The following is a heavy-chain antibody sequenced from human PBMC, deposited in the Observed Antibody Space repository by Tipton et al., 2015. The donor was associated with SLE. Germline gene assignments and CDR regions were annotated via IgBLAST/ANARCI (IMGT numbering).Heavy chain of an antibody. J-gene: IGHJ4*02. CDR1: GGSISSHY. CDR3: ARQGSGGWLDY. Sequence: TLSLTCTVSGGSISSHYWSWIRQPPGKGLEWIGDIYYSGSTNYNPSLKSRVTISVDTSKNQFSLKLSSVTAADTAVYYCARQGSGGWLDYWGQGTLVTVSS. V-gene: IGHV4-59*08. D-gene: IGHD3-10*01. CDR2: IYYSGST.